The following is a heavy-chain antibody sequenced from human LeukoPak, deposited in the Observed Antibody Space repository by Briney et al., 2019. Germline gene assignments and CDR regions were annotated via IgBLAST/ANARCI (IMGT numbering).Heavy chain of an antibody. CDR3: AREPYCNSTSCHPYLDY. CDR1: GGTFSSYA. D-gene: IGHD2-2*01. V-gene: IGHV1-69*13. Sequence: SVKVSCKASGGTFSSYAISWVRQAPGQGLEWMGGIIPIFGTANYAQKFQGRVTITVDESTSTAYMELSSLRSEDTAVYYCAREPYCNSTSCHPYLDYWGQGTLVTVSS. J-gene: IGHJ4*02. CDR2: IIPIFGTA.